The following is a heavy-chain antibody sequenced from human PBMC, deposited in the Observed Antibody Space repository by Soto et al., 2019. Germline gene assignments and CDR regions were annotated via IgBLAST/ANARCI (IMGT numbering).Heavy chain of an antibody. CDR2: IYYSGST. CDR1: GGSISSYC. J-gene: IGHJ4*02. Sequence: SETLSLTCTVSGGSISSYCWSWIRQPPGKGLEWIGYIYYSGSTNYNPSLKSRVTISVDTSKNQFSLKLSSVTAADTAVYYCAGGDYYDSSGYYRPFDYWGQGTLVTVSS. V-gene: IGHV4-59*01. D-gene: IGHD3-22*01. CDR3: AGGDYYDSSGYYRPFDY.